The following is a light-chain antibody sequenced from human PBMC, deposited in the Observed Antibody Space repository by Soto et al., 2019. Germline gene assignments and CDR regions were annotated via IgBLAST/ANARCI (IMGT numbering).Light chain of an antibody. CDR3: QQRSDWPPSLT. Sequence: EIMMTQSPVTLSVSPGERATLSCRASQSVSSYLAWYQQKPGQAPRLLIYGASNRATGIPARFSGSGSGTDFTLTISSLEPEDSAVYYCQQRSDWPPSLTFGGGTKVDIK. J-gene: IGKJ4*01. V-gene: IGKV3-11*01. CDR2: GAS. CDR1: QSVSSY.